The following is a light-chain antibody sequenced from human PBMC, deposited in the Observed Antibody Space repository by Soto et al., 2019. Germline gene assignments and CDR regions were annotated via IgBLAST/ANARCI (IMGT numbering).Light chain of an antibody. V-gene: IGKV3-15*01. CDR2: GAS. J-gene: IGKJ4*01. Sequence: EIVMTQSPATLSVSPGERATLSCRASQSVSSNLAWYQQKPGQATRLIIYGASTRANGIPARFSGSGSGTEFTLTISSLQSEDFAFYYCQQYNNWPPLTFGGGTKVDIK. CDR3: QQYNNWPPLT. CDR1: QSVSSN.